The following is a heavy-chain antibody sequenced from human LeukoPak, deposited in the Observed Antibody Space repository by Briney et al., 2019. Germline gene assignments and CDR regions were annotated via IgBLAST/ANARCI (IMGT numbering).Heavy chain of an antibody. J-gene: IGHJ6*03. CDR3: ARVRGCSTTNCYYDYYYYYMDV. CDR1: GFTFSSYW. D-gene: IGHD2-2*01. V-gene: IGHV3-7*01. CDR2: IKQDGSDK. Sequence: GGSLRLSCGASGFTFSSYWMSWVRQAPGKGLEWVGNIKQDGSDKYYVDSVKGRFTISRDNAKNSLYLQMNSLRVEDTAVYYCARVRGCSTTNCYYDYYYYYMDVWGKGTTVTVSS.